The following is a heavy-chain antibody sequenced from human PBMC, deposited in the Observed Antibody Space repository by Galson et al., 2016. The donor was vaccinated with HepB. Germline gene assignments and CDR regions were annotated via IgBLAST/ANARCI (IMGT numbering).Heavy chain of an antibody. CDR3: AKGSRGARPYYFDY. CDR2: IWYDGSNK. D-gene: IGHD6-19*01. V-gene: IGHV3-33*06. Sequence: SLRLSCAASGFTFSSYGMHWVRQAPGKGLEWVAVIWYDGSNKYYADSVKGRFTISRDNFKNTLYLQMNSLRAEDTALYYCAKGSRGARPYYFDYWGQGTLVTASS. CDR1: GFTFSSYG. J-gene: IGHJ4*02.